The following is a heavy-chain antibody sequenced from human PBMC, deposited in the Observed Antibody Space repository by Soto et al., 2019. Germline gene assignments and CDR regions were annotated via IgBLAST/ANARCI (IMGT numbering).Heavy chain of an antibody. CDR3: ARHPLYYYDSSGYTDY. D-gene: IGHD3-22*01. V-gene: IGHV4-39*01. CDR2: IYYSGST. J-gene: IGHJ4*02. Sequence: PSETLSLTRTVSGGSISSADYYWSWIRQPPGKGLEWIGYIYYSGSTYYNPSLKSRVTISVDTSKNQFSLKLSSVTAADTAVYYCARHPLYYYDSSGYTDYWGQGTLVTDS. CDR1: GGSISSADYY.